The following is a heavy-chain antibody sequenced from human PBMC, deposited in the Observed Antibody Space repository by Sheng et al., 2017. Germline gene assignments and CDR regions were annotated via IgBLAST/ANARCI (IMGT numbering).Heavy chain of an antibody. CDR1: GFTFSSYA. J-gene: IGHJ4*02. CDR2: ISYDGSNK. V-gene: IGHV3-30*04. CDR3: AREILDY. Sequence: QVQLVESGGGVVQPGRSLRLSCAASGFTFSSYAMHRVRQAPGKGLEWVAVISYDGSNKYYADSVKGRFTISRDNSKNTLYLQMNSLRAEDTAVYYCAREILDYWGQGTLVTVSS.